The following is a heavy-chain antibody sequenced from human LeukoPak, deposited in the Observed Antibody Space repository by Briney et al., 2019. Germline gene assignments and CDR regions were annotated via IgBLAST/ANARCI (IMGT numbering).Heavy chain of an antibody. V-gene: IGHV3-21*01. J-gene: IGHJ5*02. D-gene: IGHD3-10*01. CDR2: ISSSSSYI. CDR1: GFTFSSYS. CDR3: AREQQKVRGASWFDP. Sequence: GGSLRLSCAASGFTFSSYSMNRVRQAPGKGLEWVSSISSSSSYIYYADSVKGRFTISRDNAKNSLYLQMNSLRAEDTAVYYCAREQQKVRGASWFDPWGQGTLVTVSS.